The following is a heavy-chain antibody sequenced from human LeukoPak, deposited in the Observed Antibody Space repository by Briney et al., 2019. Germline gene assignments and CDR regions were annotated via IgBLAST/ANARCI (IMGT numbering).Heavy chain of an antibody. J-gene: IGHJ3*02. CDR3: ARGGHIVVVTAHDAFDI. D-gene: IGHD2-21*02. CDR2: INPNSGGT. Sequence: ASVKVSCKASGYTFTGYYVHWVRQAPGQGLEWMGWINPNSGGTNYAQKFQGRVTMTRDTSISTAYMELSRLRSDDTAVYYCARGGHIVVVTAHDAFDIWGQGTMVTVSS. CDR1: GYTFTGYY. V-gene: IGHV1-2*02.